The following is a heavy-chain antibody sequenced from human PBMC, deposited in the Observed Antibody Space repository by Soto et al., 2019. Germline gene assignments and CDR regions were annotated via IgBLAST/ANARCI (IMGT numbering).Heavy chain of an antibody. CDR2: INHSGST. CDR1: GGSFIGYY. Sequence: QVQLQQWGAGLLKPSETLSLTCAVYGGSFIGYYWSWIRQPPGKGLEWIGEINHSGSTNYNPSLKSRVTISVDTSKNQFSLKLSSVTAADTAVYYCARSPTNGDYARRRGASFDIWGQGTMVTVSS. V-gene: IGHV4-34*01. D-gene: IGHD4-17*01. J-gene: IGHJ3*02. CDR3: ARSPTNGDYARRRGASFDI.